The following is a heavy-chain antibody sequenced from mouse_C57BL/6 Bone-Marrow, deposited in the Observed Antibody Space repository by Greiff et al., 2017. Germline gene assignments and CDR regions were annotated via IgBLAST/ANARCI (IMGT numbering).Heavy chain of an antibody. J-gene: IGHJ1*03. CDR1: GYTFTDYY. D-gene: IGHD1-1*01. Sequence: QVQLQQSGAELVRPGASVKLSCKASGYTFTDYYINWVKQRPGQGLEWIARLYPGSGNTYYNEKFKGKATLTAEKASSTAYMQLSSLTSEDSAVYFCARGDYGSSYWYFDGWGTGTTVTVSS. CDR3: ARGDYGSSYWYFDG. V-gene: IGHV1-76*01. CDR2: LYPGSGNT.